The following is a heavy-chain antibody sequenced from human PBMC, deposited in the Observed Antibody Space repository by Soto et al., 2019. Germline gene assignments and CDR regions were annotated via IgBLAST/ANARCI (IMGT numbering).Heavy chain of an antibody. D-gene: IGHD2-2*01. CDR3: ATALGCRSTSCTLDY. J-gene: IGHJ4*02. CDR2: IIPFSGAA. V-gene: IGHV1-69*01. Sequence: QVQLVQSGAEVKKPGSSVKVSCKASGGTFGSYAFSWVRQAPGQGLEWMGGIIPFSGAAHYAQKFQGRVTITADESTRTAYMELSSLSSQDTAVYYCATALGCRSTSCTLDYWGQGTRVIVSS. CDR1: GGTFGSYA.